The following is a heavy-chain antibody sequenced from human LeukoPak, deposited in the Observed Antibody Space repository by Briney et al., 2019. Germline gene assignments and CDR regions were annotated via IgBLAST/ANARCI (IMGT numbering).Heavy chain of an antibody. V-gene: IGHV3-33*01. CDR2: IWYDGSNK. J-gene: IGHJ4*02. CDR1: GFTLSNYG. Sequence: GGSLRLSCAASGFTLSNYGMHWVSQAPGKGLEWVAVIWYDGSNKYYADSVKGRFTISRDNSKNTLFLQMNSLRAEDTAVYYCARDGGSTSLVFDYWGKETLVTVSS. D-gene: IGHD2-2*01. CDR3: ARDGGSTSLVFDY.